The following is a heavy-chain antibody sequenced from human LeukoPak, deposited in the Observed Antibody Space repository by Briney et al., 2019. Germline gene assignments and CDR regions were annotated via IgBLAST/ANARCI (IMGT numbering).Heavy chain of an antibody. J-gene: IGHJ4*02. Sequence: SETLSFTCTVSGGSISSYYWSWIRQPAGKGLEWIGRIYTSGSTNYNPSLKSRVTMSVDTSKNQFSLKLSSVTAADTAVYYCARERLLWFGELLLDYWGQGTLVTVSS. D-gene: IGHD3-10*01. V-gene: IGHV4-4*07. CDR1: GGSISSYY. CDR2: IYTSGST. CDR3: ARERLLWFGELLLDY.